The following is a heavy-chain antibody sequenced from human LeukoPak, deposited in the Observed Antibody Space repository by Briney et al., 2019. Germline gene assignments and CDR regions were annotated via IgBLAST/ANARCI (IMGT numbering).Heavy chain of an antibody. CDR1: GFTFSSYA. CDR3: AKAALSESYYAYYYGMVV. J-gene: IGHJ6*02. Sequence: PGGSLRLSCAASGFTFSSYAMSWVRQAPGKGLEWVSAISGSGGSTYYADSVKGRFTISRDNSKNTLYLQMNSLRAEDTAVYYFAKAALSESYYAYYYGMVVWRQGTKVSVSS. D-gene: IGHD1-26*01. CDR2: ISGSGGST. V-gene: IGHV3-23*01.